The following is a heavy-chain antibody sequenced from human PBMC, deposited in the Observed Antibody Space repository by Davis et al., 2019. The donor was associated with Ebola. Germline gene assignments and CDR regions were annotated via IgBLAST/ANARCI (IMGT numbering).Heavy chain of an antibody. CDR3: ARGPTIYGDFYFDY. V-gene: IGHV3-53*01. CDR2: IYSGGST. CDR1: GFTVSSNY. J-gene: IGHJ4*02. D-gene: IGHD4-17*01. Sequence: PGGSLRLSCAASGFTVSSNYMSWVRQAPGKGLEWVSVIYSGGSTYYADSVKGRFTISRDNAKNSLYLQMNSLRAEDTAVYYCARGPTIYGDFYFDYWGQGTLVTVSS.